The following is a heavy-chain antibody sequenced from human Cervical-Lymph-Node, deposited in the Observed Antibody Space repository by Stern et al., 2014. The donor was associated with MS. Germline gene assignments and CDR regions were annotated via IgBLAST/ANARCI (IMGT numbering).Heavy chain of an antibody. CDR1: GGTLNTSA. D-gene: IGHD2-8*01. CDR3: ARVRCPNGVCYPRLDF. Sequence: QLVQSGPEVKKPGSSVKVSCQASGGTLNTSAINWVRQAPGQGLEWMGVIFPIFGATNYAQRFQGRLTITADESTTPAYMELNNLMSEDTAIYYCARVRCPNGVCYPRLDFWGQGVLVTVSS. V-gene: IGHV1-69*01. CDR2: IFPIFGAT. J-gene: IGHJ4*02.